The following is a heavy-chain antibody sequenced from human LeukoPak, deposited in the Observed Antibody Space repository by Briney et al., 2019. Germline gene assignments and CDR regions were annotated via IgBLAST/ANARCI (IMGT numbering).Heavy chain of an antibody. D-gene: IGHD4-17*01. J-gene: IGHJ6*03. Sequence: ASVKVSCKASGYTFTSYDINWVRQATGQGLEWMGWMNPNSVNTGYAQKFQGRVTMTTDTSTSTAYMELRSLRSDDTVMYYCARRGGKNYGDYLLYYYYMDVWGKGTTVTVSS. V-gene: IGHV1-8*02. CDR1: GYTFTSYD. CDR2: MNPNSVNT. CDR3: ARRGGKNYGDYLLYYYYMDV.